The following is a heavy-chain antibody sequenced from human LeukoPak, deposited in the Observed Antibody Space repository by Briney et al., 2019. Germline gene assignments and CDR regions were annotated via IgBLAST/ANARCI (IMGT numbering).Heavy chain of an antibody. CDR2: IYYSGST. D-gene: IGHD2-15*01. V-gene: IGHV4-59*08. Sequence: PSETLSLTCTVSGGSISSYYWSWIRQPPGKGLEWIGYIYYSGSTNHDPSLKSRVTISVDTSKNQFSLKVSSVTAADAGVYYCARQHLEYCSGGSCYTKRYFDLWGRGTLVTVP. J-gene: IGHJ2*01. CDR3: ARQHLEYCSGGSCYTKRYFDL. CDR1: GGSISSYY.